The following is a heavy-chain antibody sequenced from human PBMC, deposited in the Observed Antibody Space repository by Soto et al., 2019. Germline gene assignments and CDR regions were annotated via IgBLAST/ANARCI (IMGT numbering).Heavy chain of an antibody. D-gene: IGHD6-19*01. CDR1: GGSIRSGDNY. CDR2: MYYSGST. Sequence: QVQLQESGPGLVKPSQPLSLTCTVSGGSIRSGDNYWSWIRQPPGKGLEWIGYMYYSGSTYYNPSLRNRVTISVDTSKNQFSLKLTSVTAADTAVYYCAREAGNYYYSSVMDVWGLGTTVTVSS. CDR3: AREAGNYYYSSVMDV. J-gene: IGHJ6*02. V-gene: IGHV4-30-4*01.